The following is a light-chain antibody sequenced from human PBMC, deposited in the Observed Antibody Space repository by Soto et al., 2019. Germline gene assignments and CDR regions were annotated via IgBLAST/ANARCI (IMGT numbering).Light chain of an antibody. CDR1: QSVSIN. Sequence: EIVMTQSPGTLSVSPGERATLSCRASQSVSINLAWYQQKPGQAPRLLIYDASTRATGIPARFSGSGSGTEFPLTISSLQSKDFAVYYCQQYNNWHPLTVCGGTKVEIK. V-gene: IGKV3D-15*01. CDR2: DAS. J-gene: IGKJ4*01. CDR3: QQYNNWHPLT.